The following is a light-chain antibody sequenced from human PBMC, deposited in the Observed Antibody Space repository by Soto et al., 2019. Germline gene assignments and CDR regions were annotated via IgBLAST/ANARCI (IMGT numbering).Light chain of an antibody. V-gene: IGKV1D-17*01. J-gene: IGKJ4*01. CDR3: QQHNINS. Sequence: NIQMHQSQSAMSASVGDRVTITCRASQGLTNFLAWFQQKPGKVPNHLIFAASSLPSGVPSRISGSGAGTEFTLTISSLQPGDFATYSWQQHNINSFGGGDKVEIK. CDR2: AAS. CDR1: QGLTNF.